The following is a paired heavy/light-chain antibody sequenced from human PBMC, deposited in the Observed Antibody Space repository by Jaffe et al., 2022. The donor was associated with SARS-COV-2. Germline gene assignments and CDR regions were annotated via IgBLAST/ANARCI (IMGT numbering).Light chain of an antibody. CDR3: TSYTRINTWV. CDR1: SSDVGGYNS. CDR2: DVK. V-gene: IGLV2-14*03. Sequence: QSALTQPASVSGSPGQSITISCTATSSDVGGYNSVSYYQHSVSWYQHYSGSAPKLIIYDVKNRPSGVSNRFSGSQSGNTASLTISGLQADDEADYYCTSYTRINTWVFGGGTKLTVL. J-gene: IGLJ3*02.
Heavy chain of an antibody. Sequence: EVQLVESGGGLVKPGGSLRLSCVASGFTFSSYNLNWVRQAPGKGLEWVSHISVSSGDTYYADSVKGRFTISRDNAKNSLYLQMNSLRAEDTAVYYCARDLGYGSGSLDRCFDHWGQGTLVTVSS. D-gene: IGHD3-10*01. CDR1: GFTFSSYN. CDR3: ARDLGYGSGSLDRCFDH. V-gene: IGHV3-21*01. J-gene: IGHJ4*02. CDR2: ISVSSGDT.